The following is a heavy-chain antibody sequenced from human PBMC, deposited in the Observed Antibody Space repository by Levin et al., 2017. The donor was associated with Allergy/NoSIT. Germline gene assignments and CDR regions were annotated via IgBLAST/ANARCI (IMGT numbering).Heavy chain of an antibody. J-gene: IGHJ4*02. V-gene: IGHV3-7*01. D-gene: IGHD5-24*01. CDR2: IKQDGSER. CDR3: ASSEYGNTWVSVY. Sequence: GESLTISCAASGFTFSSYWMSWVRQAPGKGLEWVADIKQDGSERYYADSVKGRFTISRDNAKNSLSLQMNSLRAEDTAVYYCASSEYGNTWVSVYWGQGSLVTVSS. CDR1: GFTFSSYW.